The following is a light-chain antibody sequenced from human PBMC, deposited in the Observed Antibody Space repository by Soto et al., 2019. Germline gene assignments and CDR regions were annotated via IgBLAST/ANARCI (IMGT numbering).Light chain of an antibody. Sequence: QSVLTQPPSASGSPGQSVTISCTGTSSDVGGYNYVSWYQQRPGKAPKLIIYEVTKRPSGVPDRFSGSKSGNTASLTVSGLQADDDADYYSTEYAGRNNLGVFGTGTKVTV. CDR2: EVT. J-gene: IGLJ1*01. V-gene: IGLV2-8*01. CDR3: TEYAGRNNLGV. CDR1: SSDVGGYNY.